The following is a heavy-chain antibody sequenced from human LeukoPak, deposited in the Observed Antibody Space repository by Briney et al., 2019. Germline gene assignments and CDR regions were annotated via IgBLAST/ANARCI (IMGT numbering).Heavy chain of an antibody. CDR1: GFTFDDYA. Sequence: AGGSLRLSCAASGFTFDDYAMHWVRQAPGKGLEWVSGISWNSGSIGYADSVKGRFTISRDNAKNSLYLQMNSLRAEDTAVYYCARDPYSSGWYMYFQHWGQGTLVTVSS. V-gene: IGHV3-9*01. CDR2: ISWNSGSI. J-gene: IGHJ1*01. CDR3: ARDPYSSGWYMYFQH. D-gene: IGHD6-19*01.